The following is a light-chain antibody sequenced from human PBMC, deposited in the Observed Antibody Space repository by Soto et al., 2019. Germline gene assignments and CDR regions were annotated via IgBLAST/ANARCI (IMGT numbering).Light chain of an antibody. CDR2: GSS. J-gene: IGKJ2*01. CDR3: QQYGSSPPYT. V-gene: IGKV3-20*01. Sequence: EVVLTQSPGTLSLSPGERATLSCRASENVSNNYLAWYQQKPGQAPRLLIFGSSDRAAGIPDRFSGSGSGTDFTLPISRPEPEDFAVYYCQQYGSSPPYTFGQGTKLEIK. CDR1: ENVSNNY.